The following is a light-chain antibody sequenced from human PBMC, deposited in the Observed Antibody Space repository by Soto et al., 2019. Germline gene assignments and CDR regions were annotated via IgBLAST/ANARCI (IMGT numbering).Light chain of an antibody. V-gene: IGKV1-39*01. CDR1: ESINKY. J-gene: IGKJ1*01. CDR2: VTS. CDR3: QQSFTSPWT. Sequence: DIQMTQSPSSLSASVGDTLTITCRASESINKYLSWYQHKPGNAPNLLVYVTSILQSGVPSRFSGSGSGTNFTLTINTLQPEDFATYYCQQSFTSPWTF.